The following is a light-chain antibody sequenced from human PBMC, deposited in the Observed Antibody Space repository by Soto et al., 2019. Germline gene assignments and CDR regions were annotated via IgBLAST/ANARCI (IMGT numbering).Light chain of an antibody. J-gene: IGKJ5*01. CDR2: DVS. CDR3: QQLAGFPIT. V-gene: IGKV1-33*01. Sequence: DIQMTQSPSSLSASVGDTVSITCQASQYINKFLNWYQQKPGKAPKLLIYDVSNLETGVPSRFSGSGSETHFTLTINSLQPEDFATYYCQQLAGFPITFGQGTRLEIK. CDR1: QYINKF.